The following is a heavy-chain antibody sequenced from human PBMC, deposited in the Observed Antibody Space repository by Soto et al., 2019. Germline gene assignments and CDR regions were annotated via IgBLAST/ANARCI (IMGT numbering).Heavy chain of an antibody. CDR1: GGSISSYY. Sequence: PSETLSLTCTVSGGSISSYYWSWIRQPAGKGLEWIGRIYTSGSTNYNPSLKSRVTMSVDTCKNQFSLKLSSVAAADITVYYCASDGLIPASSGYSHCRYYSDYWGPGTLVTVSS. J-gene: IGHJ4*02. CDR3: ASDGLIPASSGYSHCRYYSDY. D-gene: IGHD3-22*01. V-gene: IGHV4-4*07. CDR2: IYTSGST.